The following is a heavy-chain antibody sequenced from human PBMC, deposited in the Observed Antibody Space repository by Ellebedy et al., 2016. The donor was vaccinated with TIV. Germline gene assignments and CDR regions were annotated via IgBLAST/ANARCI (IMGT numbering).Heavy chain of an antibody. J-gene: IGHJ4*02. Sequence: SGPTLVNPTQTLTLTCTFSGFSLSTSGVGVGWIRQPPGKALEWLALIYWDDDKRYSPSLKSRLTITKDTSKSQVVLTMTNMDPVDTATYYCARVTVTTRVVRHFDYWGQGTLVTVSS. V-gene: IGHV2-5*02. CDR3: ARVTVTTRVVRHFDY. D-gene: IGHD4-11*01. CDR1: GFSLSTSGVG. CDR2: IYWDDDK.